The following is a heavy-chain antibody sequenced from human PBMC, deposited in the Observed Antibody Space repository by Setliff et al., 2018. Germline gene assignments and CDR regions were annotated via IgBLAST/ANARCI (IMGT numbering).Heavy chain of an antibody. J-gene: IGHJ1*01. CDR3: ARDHGELGQERRTHFFRH. V-gene: IGHV3-48*01. Sequence: GGSLRLSCAASGFTFSTYNMNWVRQAPGKGLEWVSFISFSSSTIYYADSVKGRFTISRDNAKNSLYLQMNSLRAEDTAVYYCARDHGELGQERRTHFFRHWGQGTLVTVSS. CDR2: ISFSSSTI. D-gene: IGHD1-1*01. CDR1: GFTFSTYN.